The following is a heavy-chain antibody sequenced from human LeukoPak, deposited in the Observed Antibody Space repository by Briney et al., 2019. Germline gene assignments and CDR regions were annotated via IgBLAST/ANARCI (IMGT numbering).Heavy chain of an antibody. Sequence: PGGSLRLSCTASGFTLSSYAMSRVRQAPGEGLEWVSTISGSADNTNYAEAVKGRFTISRDNSKNTMYLQMNSLRAEDTAVYYCAKQGFGCWGQGTLVTVSS. CDR3: AKQGFGC. CDR1: GFTLSSYA. V-gene: IGHV3-23*01. CDR2: ISGSADNT. J-gene: IGHJ4*02.